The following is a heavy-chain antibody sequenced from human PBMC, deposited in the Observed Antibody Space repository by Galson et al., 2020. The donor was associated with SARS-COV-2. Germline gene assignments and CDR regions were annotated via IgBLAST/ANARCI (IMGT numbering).Heavy chain of an antibody. Sequence: GESLKISCAASGFRFSSYPMTWVRQAPGKGLEWVSSISPSGGRPDYADSVKGRFTISRDNSKNTLFLQMNSLRGEDTAVYFCAKLAVAGVFDSWGQGTLVTVSS. V-gene: IGHV3-23*01. D-gene: IGHD6-19*01. CDR2: ISPSGGRP. CDR1: GFRFSSYP. J-gene: IGHJ4*02. CDR3: AKLAVAGVFDS.